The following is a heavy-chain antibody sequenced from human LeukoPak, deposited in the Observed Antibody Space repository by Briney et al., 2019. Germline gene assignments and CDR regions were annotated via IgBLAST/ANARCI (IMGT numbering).Heavy chain of an antibody. CDR2: IYPGDS. Sequence: GESLKISCKGSGYSFTSYWIGWVRQMPGKGLEWMGIIYPGDSSPSFQGQVTISADKSISTAYLQWSSLKASDTAMYYCARLRFSSGWYTNWFDPWGQGTLVTVSS. J-gene: IGHJ5*02. CDR3: ARLRFSSGWYTNWFDP. V-gene: IGHV5-51*01. D-gene: IGHD6-19*01. CDR1: GYSFTSYW.